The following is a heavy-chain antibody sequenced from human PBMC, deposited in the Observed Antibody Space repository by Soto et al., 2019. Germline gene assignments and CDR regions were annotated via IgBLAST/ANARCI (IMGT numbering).Heavy chain of an antibody. CDR1: GGSFSGYY. D-gene: IGHD3-9*01. Sequence: SETLSLTCAVYGGSFSGYYWSWIRQPPGKGLEWIGDINYSGSTTYNPSLESRVTISVDKSKNQFSLKLISLSAADTAVYYCGRLEGLATISYYFDYWGQGALVTVSS. CDR3: GRLEGLATISYYFDY. CDR2: INYSGST. J-gene: IGHJ4*02. V-gene: IGHV4-34*01.